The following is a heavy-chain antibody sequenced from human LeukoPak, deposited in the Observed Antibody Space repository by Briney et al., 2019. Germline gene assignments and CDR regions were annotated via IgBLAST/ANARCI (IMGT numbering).Heavy chain of an antibody. Sequence: GGSLRLSCAASGFTFSDCYMTWIRQAPGKGLEWISYIGYSATTVFYADSVRGRFTISRDDAKNSLFLQMDSLRAEDTAVYYCARTLAVADHWGQGTLVTVSS. V-gene: IGHV3-11*01. J-gene: IGHJ4*02. CDR3: ARTLAVADH. CDR2: IGYSATTV. D-gene: IGHD6-19*01. CDR1: GFTFSDCY.